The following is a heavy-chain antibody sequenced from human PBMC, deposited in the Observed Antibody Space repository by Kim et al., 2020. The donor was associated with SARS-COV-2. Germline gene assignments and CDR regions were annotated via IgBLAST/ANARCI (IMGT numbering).Heavy chain of an antibody. J-gene: IGHJ4*02. CDR3: AKDHIIYGDYVVSYFDY. V-gene: IGHV3-9*01. Sequence: GGSLRLSCAASGFTFGDYAMHWVRQAPGKGLECVSGISWNSGSIGYADSVKGRFTISRDNAKNSLYLQMNSLRAEDTALYYCAKDHIIYGDYVVSYFDYWGQGTLVTVSS. CDR1: GFTFGDYA. D-gene: IGHD4-17*01. CDR2: ISWNSGSI.